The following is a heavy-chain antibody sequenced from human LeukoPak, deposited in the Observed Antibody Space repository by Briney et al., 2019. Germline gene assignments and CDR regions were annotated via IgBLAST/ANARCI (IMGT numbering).Heavy chain of an antibody. CDR1: GFTFDDYA. Sequence: GGSLRLSCAASGFTFDDYAMHWVRQAPGKGLEWVSLISGDGGSTYYADSVKGRFTISRDNSKNSLYLQMNSLRTEDTALYYCATGYCSGGSCPREVMSGGIDVWGQGTTVTVSS. J-gene: IGHJ6*02. CDR3: ATGYCSGGSCPREVMSGGIDV. CDR2: ISGDGGST. D-gene: IGHD2-15*01. V-gene: IGHV3-43*02.